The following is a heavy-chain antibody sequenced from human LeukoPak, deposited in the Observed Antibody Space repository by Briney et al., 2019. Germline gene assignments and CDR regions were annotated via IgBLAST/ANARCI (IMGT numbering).Heavy chain of an antibody. V-gene: IGHV4-59*11. CDR1: GGSISSHY. J-gene: IGHJ3*02. CDR3: ARLLDNDSSGHPDTFDM. D-gene: IGHD3-22*01. CDR2: IFYTGRT. Sequence: SETLSLTCTVSGGSISSHYWSGIRQPPGKGLEWIGYIFYTGRTRYNPSLQSRVTISVDTSKNHFSLKLTSVTAADTAAYYCARLLDNDSSGHPDTFDMWGQGTMVSVSS.